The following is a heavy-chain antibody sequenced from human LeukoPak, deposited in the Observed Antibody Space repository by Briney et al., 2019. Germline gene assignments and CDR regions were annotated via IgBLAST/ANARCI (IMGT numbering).Heavy chain of an antibody. CDR3: AKDQKFSSSSDY. D-gene: IGHD6-6*01. CDR2: IRYDGSNK. Sequence: GGSLRLSCAASGFTLSSYGMHWVRQAPGKGLEGVAFIRYDGSNKYYADSVKGRFTISRDNSKNTLYLQMNSLRAEDTAVYYCAKDQKFSSSSDYWGQGTLVTVSS. V-gene: IGHV3-30*02. J-gene: IGHJ4*02. CDR1: GFTLSSYG.